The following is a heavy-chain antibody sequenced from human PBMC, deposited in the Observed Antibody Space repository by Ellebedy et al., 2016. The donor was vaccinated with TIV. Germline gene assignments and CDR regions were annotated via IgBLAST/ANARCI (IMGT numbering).Heavy chain of an antibody. Sequence: SETLSLXXTASGDSISRYYWNWLRQAAGKGLEYIGRIYTGGTTYYNPSLKSRVTMSMDTSNNHLSLSLTSVTAADTAMYFCARLCSSATCYNAFDLWGQGTMVTVSS. J-gene: IGHJ3*01. D-gene: IGHD2-2*01. V-gene: IGHV4-4*07. CDR2: IYTGGTT. CDR3: ARLCSSATCYNAFDL. CDR1: GDSISRYY.